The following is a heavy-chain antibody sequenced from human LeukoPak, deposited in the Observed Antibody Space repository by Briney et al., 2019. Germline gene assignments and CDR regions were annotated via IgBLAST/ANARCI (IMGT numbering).Heavy chain of an antibody. CDR2: TYYRSNWYN. J-gene: IGHJ6*02. CDR1: GDSVSSNSA. V-gene: IGHV6-1*01. CDR3: ARRGYAYGVDV. Sequence: SQTLSLTCAISGDSVSSNSAWHWIRQSPSRGLEWLGRTYYRSNWYNEYAVSVKSRITINADTSKNQFSLQLNSVTPEDTAVYYCARRGYAYGVDVRGQGTTVTVSS. D-gene: IGHD2-8*01.